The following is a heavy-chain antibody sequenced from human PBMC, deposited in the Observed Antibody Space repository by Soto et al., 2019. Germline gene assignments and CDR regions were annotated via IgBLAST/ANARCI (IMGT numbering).Heavy chain of an antibody. CDR2: INPSGGST. Sequence: GASVKVSCKASGYTFTSYYIHWVRQAPGQGLEWMGIINPSGGSTSYAQKFQGRVTMTRDTSTSTVYMELSSLRSEDTAVYYCARVYCSGGSCYSIDYWGQGTLVPVSS. D-gene: IGHD2-15*01. V-gene: IGHV1-46*03. J-gene: IGHJ4*02. CDR3: ARVYCSGGSCYSIDY. CDR1: GYTFTSYY.